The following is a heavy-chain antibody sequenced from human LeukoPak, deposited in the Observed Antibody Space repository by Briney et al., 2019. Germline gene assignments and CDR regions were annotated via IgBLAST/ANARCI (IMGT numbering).Heavy chain of an antibody. CDR3: ARGGPPVLRYCSSTSCYFYWFDP. D-gene: IGHD2-2*01. V-gene: IGHV4-34*01. CDR1: GGSFSGYY. J-gene: IGHJ5*02. Sequence: SETLSLTCAVYGGSFSGYYWSWIRQPPGKGLEWIGEINHSGSTNYNPSLKSRVTISVDTSKNQFSLKLSSVTAADTAVYYCARGGPPVLRYCSSTSCYFYWFDPRGQGTLVTVSS. CDR2: INHSGST.